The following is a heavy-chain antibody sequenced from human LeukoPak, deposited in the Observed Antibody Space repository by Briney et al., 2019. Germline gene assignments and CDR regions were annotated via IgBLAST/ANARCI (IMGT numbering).Heavy chain of an antibody. Sequence: ASVKVSCKASGYTFTNYYIHWVRQAPGQGLECMGIINPSGGSTSYAQKFQGRVTMTRDMSTSTVYMELSRLRSDDTAVYYCARVPYCTNGVCHEFDYWGQGTLVTVSS. CDR2: INPSGGST. D-gene: IGHD2-8*01. V-gene: IGHV1-46*01. J-gene: IGHJ4*02. CDR3: ARVPYCTNGVCHEFDY. CDR1: GYTFTNYY.